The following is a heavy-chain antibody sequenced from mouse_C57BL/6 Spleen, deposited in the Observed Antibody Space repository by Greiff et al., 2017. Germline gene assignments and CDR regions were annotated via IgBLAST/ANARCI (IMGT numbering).Heavy chain of an antibody. CDR1: GYTFTSYW. D-gene: IGHD1-1*01. CDR3: ARLTTVHAMDY. CDR2: IDPSDSYT. J-gene: IGHJ4*01. V-gene: IGHV1-69*01. Sequence: QVQLQQPGAELVMPGASVKLSCKASGYTFTSYWMHWVKQRPGQGLEWIGEIDPSDSYTNYNQKFKGKSTLTVDKSSSTAYMQLSSLTSEDSAVYYCARLTTVHAMDYWGQGTSVTVSS.